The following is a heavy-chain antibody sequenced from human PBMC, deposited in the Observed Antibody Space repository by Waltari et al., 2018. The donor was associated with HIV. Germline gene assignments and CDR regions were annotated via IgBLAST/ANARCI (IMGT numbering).Heavy chain of an antibody. V-gene: IGHV1-2*06. CDR3: ARGEDVSLTHLPPGFLLEV. D-gene: IGHD3-16*01. Sequence: LVQSASQARAHGASVMLSCKASGDRFTNYFLYCLRPAPGQGRKWIVPHNPVTDETTYSQQFHTRFTMTSDTTSASTYMERTRLTAADTATCFCARGEDVSLTHLPPGFLLEVWGKGSLVSVSS. J-gene: IGHJ4*02. CDR2: HNPVTDET. CDR1: GDRFTNYF.